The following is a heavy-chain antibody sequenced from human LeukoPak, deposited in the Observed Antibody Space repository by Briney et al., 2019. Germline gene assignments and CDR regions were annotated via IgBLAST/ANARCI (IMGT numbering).Heavy chain of an antibody. V-gene: IGHV4-59*01. J-gene: IGHJ3*02. D-gene: IGHD6-19*01. CDR3: ARQPYQWLDAFDI. Sequence: SETLSLTCTVSGGSTSSYYWSWIRQPPGKGLEWIGYIYYSGSTNYNPSLKSRVTISVDTSKNQFSLKLSSVTAADTAVYYCARQPYQWLDAFDIWGQGTMVTVSS. CDR1: GGSTSSYY. CDR2: IYYSGST.